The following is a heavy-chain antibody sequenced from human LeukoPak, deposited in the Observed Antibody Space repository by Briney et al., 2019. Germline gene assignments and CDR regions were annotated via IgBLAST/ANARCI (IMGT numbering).Heavy chain of an antibody. D-gene: IGHD4-17*01. CDR3: ASPSEHDYGDYVWWGAFDI. J-gene: IGHJ3*02. V-gene: IGHV3-30-3*01. CDR1: GFTFSSYA. Sequence: GGSVILSCAASGFTFSSYAMHWGRQAPGKGLEWVAVISYDGSNKYYADSVKGRFTISRDNSKNTLYLQMNSLRAEDTAVYYCASPSEHDYGDYVWWGAFDIWGQGTIVTVSS. CDR2: ISYDGSNK.